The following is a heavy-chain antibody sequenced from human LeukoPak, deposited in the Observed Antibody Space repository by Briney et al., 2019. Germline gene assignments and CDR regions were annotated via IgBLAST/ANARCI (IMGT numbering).Heavy chain of an antibody. CDR2: IYYTGTT. CDR3: ARIKMAPNPIFNY. D-gene: IGHD5-24*01. V-gene: IGHV4-31*03. Sequence: PSETLSLTCSVSGVSINSANYYWGWIRQHPGKGLEWIGYIYYTGTTYYNPSLKSRVTISGDTSANQFSLKLSSVTAADTAVYYCARIKMAPNPIFNYWGQGTLVTVSS. J-gene: IGHJ4*02. CDR1: GVSINSANYY.